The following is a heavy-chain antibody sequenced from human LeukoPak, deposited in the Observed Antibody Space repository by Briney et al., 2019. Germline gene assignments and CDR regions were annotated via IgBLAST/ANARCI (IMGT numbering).Heavy chain of an antibody. V-gene: IGHV4-34*01. CDR1: GFTFSGYS. D-gene: IGHD6-13*01. J-gene: IGHJ4*02. CDR2: INHSGST. Sequence: PGGSLRLSCTASGFTFSGYSMNWIRQPPGKGLEWIGEINHSGSTNYNPSLKSRVTISVDTSKNQFSLKLSSVTAADTAVYYCARAGVIIAAAGTLTNFDYWGQGTLVTVSS. CDR3: ARAGVIIAAAGTLTNFDY.